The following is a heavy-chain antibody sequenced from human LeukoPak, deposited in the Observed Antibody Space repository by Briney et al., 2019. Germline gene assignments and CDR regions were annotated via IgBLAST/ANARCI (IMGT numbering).Heavy chain of an antibody. D-gene: IGHD4-17*01. J-gene: IGHJ4*02. CDR1: GFTFSSYS. CDR3: ARDPDGDRYARHWGNFDY. CDR2: ISSSSGTI. V-gene: IGHV3-48*02. Sequence: PGGSLRLSCAASGFTFSSYSMNWVRQAPGKGLEWVSYISSSSGTIYYADSVEGRCTISRDNAKYSLYLQMNSLRDEDTAVYYCARDPDGDRYARHWGNFDYWGQGTLVTVSS.